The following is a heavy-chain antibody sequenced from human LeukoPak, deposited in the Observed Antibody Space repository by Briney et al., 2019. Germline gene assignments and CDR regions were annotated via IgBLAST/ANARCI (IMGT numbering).Heavy chain of an antibody. CDR2: IYPGDSDT. Sequence: GESLKISCKGSGYRFSTYWIGWVRQMPGKGLEWMGIIYPGDSDTRYSPSFQGQVTISADKSISTAYLQWSTLKASDSAMYYCARQGLEGGTPPHYFDSGAKGTLVPVS. CDR1: GYRFSTYW. J-gene: IGHJ4*02. D-gene: IGHD2-15*01. CDR3: ARQGLEGGTPPHYFDS. V-gene: IGHV5-51*01.